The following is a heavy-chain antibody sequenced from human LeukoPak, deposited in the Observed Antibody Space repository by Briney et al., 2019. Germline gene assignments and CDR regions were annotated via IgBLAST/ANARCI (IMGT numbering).Heavy chain of an antibody. CDR2: MSNDGSLR. J-gene: IGHJ4*02. D-gene: IGHD6-13*01. Sequence: PGGSLRLSCAASGFTFSSYGMHWIRQAPGKGLEWVAVMSNDGSLRYHADSVKGRFTISRDNSKNTLYLQMNSLRSDDTAVYYCATSLAIAALGPFDYWGLGTLVTVSS. CDR3: ATSLAIAALGPFDY. CDR1: GFTFSSYG. V-gene: IGHV3-30*03.